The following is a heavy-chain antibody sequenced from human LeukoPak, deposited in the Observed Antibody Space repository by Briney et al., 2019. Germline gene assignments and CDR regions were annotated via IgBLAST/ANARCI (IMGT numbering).Heavy chain of an antibody. Sequence: GGSLRLSCAASGFTFMSYAVTWVRQAPGKGLEWVSAISGSGGSTYYADSVKGRFTISRDNSKNTLYLQMNSLRAEDTAVYYCAKDPGVAAAGGVYWGQGTLVTVSS. J-gene: IGHJ4*02. CDR1: GFTFMSYA. V-gene: IGHV3-23*01. CDR3: AKDPGVAAAGGVY. D-gene: IGHD3-16*01. CDR2: ISGSGGST.